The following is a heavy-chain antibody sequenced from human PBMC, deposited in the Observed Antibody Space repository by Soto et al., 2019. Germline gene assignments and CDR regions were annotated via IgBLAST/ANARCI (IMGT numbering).Heavy chain of an antibody. CDR2: INDEGSST. D-gene: IGHD3-10*01. CDR1: GFTFSSYC. J-gene: IGHJ4*02. Sequence: EVQLVESGGGLVQPGGSLRLSCAASGFTFSSYCMHWVRQAPGKGLVWVSRINDEGSSTSYADSVKGRFTISRDNAKNTLYLQMNSLRDEDTAVYYCAREMVAASTFDYWGQGTLVTVSS. V-gene: IGHV3-74*01. CDR3: AREMVAASTFDY.